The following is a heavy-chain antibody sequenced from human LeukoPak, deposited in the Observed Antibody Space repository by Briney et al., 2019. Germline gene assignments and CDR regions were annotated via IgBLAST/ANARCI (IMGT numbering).Heavy chain of an antibody. CDR1: GFTFINYV. CDR3: ALIIGNNGLFDY. CDR2: ISSSSSYI. J-gene: IGHJ4*02. D-gene: IGHD2-8*01. Sequence: GGSLRLSCAASGFTFINYVMTWVRQAPGKGLEWVSSISSSSSYIYYADSVKGRFTISRDNAKNSLYLQINSLRAEDTAVYYCALIIGNNGLFDYWGQGTLVTVSS. V-gene: IGHV3-21*01.